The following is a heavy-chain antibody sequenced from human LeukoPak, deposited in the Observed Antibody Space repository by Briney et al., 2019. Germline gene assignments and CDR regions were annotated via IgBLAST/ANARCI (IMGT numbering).Heavy chain of an antibody. Sequence: GGSLRLSCAASGFTFSGHSMNWVRQAPGKGLEWVSSISSSRSYIYYADSVKGRFTISRDNAKNSLYLQMNSLRAEDTAVYYCARDLQGGDYYDYWGQGTLVTVSS. CDR2: ISSSRSYI. CDR1: GFTFSGHS. D-gene: IGHD3-16*01. V-gene: IGHV3-21*01. J-gene: IGHJ4*02. CDR3: ARDLQGGDYYDY.